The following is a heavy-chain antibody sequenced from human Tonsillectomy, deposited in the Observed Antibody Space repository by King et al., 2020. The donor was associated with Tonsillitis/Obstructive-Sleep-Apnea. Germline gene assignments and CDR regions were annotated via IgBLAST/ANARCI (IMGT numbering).Heavy chain of an antibody. CDR2: IESSDSYT. D-gene: IGHD1-14*01. J-gene: IGHJ4*02. V-gene: IGHV5-10-1*01. Sequence: QLVQSGAEVKKPGESLRIFCKGSGNSFTSYSISWVRHMPGKGLEWFGRIESSDSYTNYSPFFQGHVTNSTDKSINTAYLQWSSLKASDTAMYYCTLTGYASNWGQGTLVTVSS. CDR1: GNSFTSYS. CDR3: TLTGYASN.